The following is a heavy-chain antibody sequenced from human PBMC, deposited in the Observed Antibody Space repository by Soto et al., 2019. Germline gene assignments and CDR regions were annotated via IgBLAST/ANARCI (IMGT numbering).Heavy chain of an antibody. CDR3: ARDPFYSSSWYGNY. Sequence: TGGSLRLSCAASGFTFSSYWMSWVRQAPGKGLEWVANIKQDGSEKYYVDSVKGRFTISRDNAKNSLYLQMNSLRAEDTAVYYCARDPFYSSSWYGNYWGQGTLVTV. V-gene: IGHV3-7*01. CDR2: IKQDGSEK. CDR1: GFTFSSYW. J-gene: IGHJ4*02. D-gene: IGHD6-13*01.